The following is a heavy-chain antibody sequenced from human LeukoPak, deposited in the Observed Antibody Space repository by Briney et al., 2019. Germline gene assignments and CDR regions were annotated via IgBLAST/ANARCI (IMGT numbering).Heavy chain of an antibody. V-gene: IGHV3-7*01. Sequence: GGSLRLSCAASGFTFSSYWMSWGRQAPGKGLEWVANIKQDGSEKYYVDSVKGRFTISRDNAKNSLYLQMNSLRAEDTAVYYCARTDPWSIATYFDYWGQGTLVTVSS. CDR3: ARTDPWSIATYFDY. D-gene: IGHD6-6*01. J-gene: IGHJ4*02. CDR2: IKQDGSEK. CDR1: GFTFSSYW.